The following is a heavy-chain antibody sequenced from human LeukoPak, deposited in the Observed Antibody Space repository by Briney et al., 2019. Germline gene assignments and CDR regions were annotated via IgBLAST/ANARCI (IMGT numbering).Heavy chain of an antibody. CDR3: ASSGIDNSGYYNGID. CDR2: INSDGSST. Sequence: PGGSLRLSCAASGFSFDDYAIHWVRQAPGKGLVWVSRINSDGSSTSYVDSVKGRFTISRDNAKNTLYLQMNSLRAEDTAVYYCASSGIDNSGYYNGIDWGQGTLVTVSS. V-gene: IGHV3-74*01. J-gene: IGHJ4*02. CDR1: GFSFDDYA. D-gene: IGHD3-22*01.